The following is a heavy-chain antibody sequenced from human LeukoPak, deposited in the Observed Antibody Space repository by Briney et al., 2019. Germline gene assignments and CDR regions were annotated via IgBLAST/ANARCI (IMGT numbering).Heavy chain of an antibody. CDR1: GFTFSDYY. V-gene: IGHV3-11*06. CDR3: SSGWYEGYFQH. CDR2: TSSSSSYT. J-gene: IGHJ1*01. D-gene: IGHD6-19*01. Sequence: GGSLRLSCAASGFTFSDYYMSWIRQAPGKGLEWVSYTSSSSSYTNYADSVKGRFTISRDNAKNSLYLQMNSLRAEDTAVYYCSSGWYEGYFQHWGQGTLVTVSS.